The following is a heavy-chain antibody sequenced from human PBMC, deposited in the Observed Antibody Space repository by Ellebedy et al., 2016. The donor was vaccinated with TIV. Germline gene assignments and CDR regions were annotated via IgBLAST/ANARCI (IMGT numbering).Heavy chain of an antibody. CDR2: ISYDGSNK. D-gene: IGHD2-2*01. CDR1: GFTFSSYG. V-gene: IGHV3-30*18. J-gene: IGHJ6*02. CDR3: AKEGSTSPLRYYYYGMDV. Sequence: GGSLRLXCAASGFTFSSYGMHWVRQAPGKGLEWVAVISYDGSNKYYADSVKGRFTISRDNSKNTLYLQMNSLRAEDTAVYYCAKEGSTSPLRYYYYGMDVWGQGTTVTVSS.